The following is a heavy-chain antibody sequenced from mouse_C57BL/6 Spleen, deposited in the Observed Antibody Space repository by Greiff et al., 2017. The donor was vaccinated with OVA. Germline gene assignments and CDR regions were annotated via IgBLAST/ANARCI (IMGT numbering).Heavy chain of an antibody. V-gene: IGHV14-3*01. D-gene: IGHD2-4*01. J-gene: IGHJ4*01. Sequence: EVKLVESVAELVRPGASVKLSCTASGFTFNNSSMHWVKQRPEQGLEWIGRIDPASGYTKYAPKVQGKATITADTSSNTAYLQLSSLTSEDSAIYYCATMITLWAMDYWGQGTSVTASS. CDR3: ATMITLWAMDY. CDR2: IDPASGYT. CDR1: GFTFNNSS.